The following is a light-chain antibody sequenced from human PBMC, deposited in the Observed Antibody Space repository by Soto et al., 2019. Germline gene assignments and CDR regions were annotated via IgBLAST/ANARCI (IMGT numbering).Light chain of an antibody. CDR1: SGHSSNV. V-gene: IGLV4-69*01. J-gene: IGLJ3*02. CDR3: QTWGTGIWV. CDR2: VNSDGSH. Sequence: QSVLSQSPSASASLGAALKLTCTLRSGHSSNVIAWHQQQPQKAPRYLMKVNSDGSHNKGDGIPDRFSGSSSGAERYLTISSLQSGDEADYYCQTWGTGIWVFGGGTKPTVL.